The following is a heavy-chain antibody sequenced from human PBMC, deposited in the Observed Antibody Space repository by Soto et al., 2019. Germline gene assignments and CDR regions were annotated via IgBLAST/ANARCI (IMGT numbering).Heavy chain of an antibody. CDR2: ISTYNGNT. Sequence: QVQLVQSGAEVKKPGASVKVSCKASGYTFTSYGLSWVRQAPGQGLEWMGWISTYNGNTNYVQEFQGRLTLATDTSTSTAYMELRSLRSDDTAVYYCASWTYGSGSPTGFWGHGTLVTVSS. J-gene: IGHJ4*01. CDR3: ASWTYGSGSPTGF. CDR1: GYTFTSYG. V-gene: IGHV1-18*01. D-gene: IGHD3-10*01.